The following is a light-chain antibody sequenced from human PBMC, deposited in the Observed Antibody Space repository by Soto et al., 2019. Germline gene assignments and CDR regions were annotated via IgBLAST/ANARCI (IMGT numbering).Light chain of an antibody. CDR3: PQSDSTPYT. V-gene: IGKV1-39*01. CDR1: QSISTF. Sequence: DIQMTQSPSSLSASVGDRVTINCRASQSISTFLNWYQQKPGQAPKVLISAASTLQSGVPSRFSGRGAGTDFTLTISSLQPEDFATYYCPQSDSTPYTFGQGTTLETK. J-gene: IGKJ2*01. CDR2: AAS.